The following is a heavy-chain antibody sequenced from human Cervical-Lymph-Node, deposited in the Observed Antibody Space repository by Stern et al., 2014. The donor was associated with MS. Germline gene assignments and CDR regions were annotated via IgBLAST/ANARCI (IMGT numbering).Heavy chain of an antibody. Sequence: VQLVESGGGVVQPGGSLRLSCAASGFIFSNYAMHWVRQPPGEWLEWRAVVSSDGANTDYAGCVKGRVTISRDNSKNTLYLQMNSLKIEDTAIYYCPSQIWGQGTMVTVSS. CDR3: PSQI. J-gene: IGHJ3*02. V-gene: IGHV3-30*01. CDR2: VSSDGANT. CDR1: GFIFSNYA.